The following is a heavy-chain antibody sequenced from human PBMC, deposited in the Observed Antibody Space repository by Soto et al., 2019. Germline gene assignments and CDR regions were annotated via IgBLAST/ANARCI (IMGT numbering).Heavy chain of an antibody. V-gene: IGHV3-66*01. CDR3: AREPRYCRGGSCSITGDAYDI. Sequence: SLRLSCTASGFIVSDTYVNWVRQAPGKGLEWVSVISNRGDTHYADSVRGRFSLSRDISDNTLHLQMNNLRVEDTAVYYFAREPRYCRGGSCSITGDAYDIWGQGT. CDR2: ISNRGDT. J-gene: IGHJ3*02. D-gene: IGHD2-15*01. CDR1: GFIVSDTY.